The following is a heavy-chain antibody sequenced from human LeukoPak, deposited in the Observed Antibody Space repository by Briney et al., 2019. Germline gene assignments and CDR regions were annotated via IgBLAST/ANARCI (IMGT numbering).Heavy chain of an antibody. D-gene: IGHD2-21*02. Sequence: GGSLRLSCAASGFTFSSYGMSWVRQAPGKGLEWVSAISGSGGSTYYADSVKGRFTISRDNSKNTLYLQMNSLRAEDAAVYYCAKDSRCGGDCYYFDYWGQGTLVTVSS. CDR2: ISGSGGST. CDR3: AKDSRCGGDCYYFDY. CDR1: GFTFSSYG. J-gene: IGHJ4*02. V-gene: IGHV3-23*01.